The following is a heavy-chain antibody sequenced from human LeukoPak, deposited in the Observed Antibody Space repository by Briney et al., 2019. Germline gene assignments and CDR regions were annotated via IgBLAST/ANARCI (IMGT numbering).Heavy chain of an antibody. D-gene: IGHD7-27*01. Sequence: GGSLRLSCAASGFTFSTFWMHWVRETPGKGLVWVSRISNDGSTTHYADSVKGRFTISRDNAKNTLFLHMNSLRAEDTAVYYCNVRWGPNSDYWGQGTLVTVSS. V-gene: IGHV3-74*01. CDR2: ISNDGSTT. J-gene: IGHJ4*02. CDR3: NVRWGPNSDY. CDR1: GFTFSTFW.